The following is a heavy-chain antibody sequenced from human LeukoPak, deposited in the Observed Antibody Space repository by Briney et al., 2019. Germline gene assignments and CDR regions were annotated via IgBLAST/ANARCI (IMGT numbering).Heavy chain of an antibody. CDR2: INPNSGGT. J-gene: IGHJ4*02. D-gene: IGHD3-10*01. Sequence: ASVKVSRTASGYTFTGYYMHWLRQSPGQGPEWMGRINPNSGGTNYAQKFQGRVSMNSDTSINTGYMELSRLRSDDTAVYYCAREDTRVRGVIITANGDFDYWGQGTLVTVSS. CDR3: AREDTRVRGVIITANGDFDY. V-gene: IGHV1-2*06. CDR1: GYTFTGYY.